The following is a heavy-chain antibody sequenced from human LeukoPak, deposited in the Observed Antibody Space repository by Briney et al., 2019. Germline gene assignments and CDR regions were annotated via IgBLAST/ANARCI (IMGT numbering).Heavy chain of an antibody. V-gene: IGHV3-23*01. CDR1: GFTFSSYA. CDR2: ISGSGGST. CDR3: ARHKKQWMVYVHGMDV. D-gene: IGHD6-19*01. J-gene: IGHJ6*04. Sequence: GGSLRLSCAASGFTFSSYAMSWVRQAPGEGLEWVSAISGSGGSTYYADSVKGRFTISRDNSKNTLYLQMNSLRAEDTAGYYCARHKKQWMVYVHGMDVWGKGTTVTVS.